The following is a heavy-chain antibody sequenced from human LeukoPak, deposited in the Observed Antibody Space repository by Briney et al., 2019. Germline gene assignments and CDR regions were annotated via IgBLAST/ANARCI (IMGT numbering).Heavy chain of an antibody. CDR2: ISYDGSNK. CDR3: AKDGGSYYGSGSHYYFDY. V-gene: IGHV3-30*18. J-gene: IGHJ4*02. D-gene: IGHD3-10*01. CDR1: GFTFSSYG. Sequence: GGSLRLSCAASGFTFSSYGMHWVRQAPGKGLEWVAVISYDGSNKYYADSVKGRFTISRDNSKNTLYLQMNSLRAEDTAVYYCAKDGGSYYGSGSHYYFDYWGQGTLVTVSS.